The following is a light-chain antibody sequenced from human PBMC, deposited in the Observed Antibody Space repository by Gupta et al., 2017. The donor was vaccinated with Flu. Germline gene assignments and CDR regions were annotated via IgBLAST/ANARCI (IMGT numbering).Light chain of an antibody. Sequence: DVVMTQYPPSLPVTLGQPASISCRSSQGLVYSDGNTYLHWFQQRPGQSPRLLIYKVSYRDSGVPDRFSGSGSGTDFTLNISRVEAEDVGIYFCMQGAHWPWAFGQGTTVEIK. V-gene: IGKV2-30*01. CDR1: QGLVYSDGNTY. CDR3: MQGAHWPWA. CDR2: KVS. J-gene: IGKJ1*01.